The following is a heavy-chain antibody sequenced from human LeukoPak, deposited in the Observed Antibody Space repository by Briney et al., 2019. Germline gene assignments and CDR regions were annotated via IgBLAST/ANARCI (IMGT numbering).Heavy chain of an antibody. V-gene: IGHV1-18*01. Sequence: ASVKVSCKASGYTFTSYGISWVRHAPGQGLEWMGWISAYNGNTNYAQKLQGRVTMTTDASTSTAYMELRSLRSDDTAVYYCARDSGDSSGVAYDYWGQGTLVTVSS. J-gene: IGHJ4*02. CDR1: GYTFTSYG. CDR3: ARDSGDSSGVAYDY. D-gene: IGHD2-15*01. CDR2: ISAYNGNT.